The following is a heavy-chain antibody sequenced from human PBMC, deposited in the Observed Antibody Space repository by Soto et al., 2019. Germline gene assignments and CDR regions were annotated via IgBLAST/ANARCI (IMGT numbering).Heavy chain of an antibody. Sequence: GESLKISCKGSGYSFTSYWIGWVRQMPGKGLEWMGIIYPGDSDTRYSPSFQGQVTISADKSISTAYLQWSSLKASDTAMYYCARLDGLAGTTVVRWFDPWGQGTLVTVS. CDR3: ARLDGLAGTTVVRWFDP. J-gene: IGHJ5*02. V-gene: IGHV5-51*01. D-gene: IGHD1-7*01. CDR1: GYSFTSYW. CDR2: IYPGDSDT.